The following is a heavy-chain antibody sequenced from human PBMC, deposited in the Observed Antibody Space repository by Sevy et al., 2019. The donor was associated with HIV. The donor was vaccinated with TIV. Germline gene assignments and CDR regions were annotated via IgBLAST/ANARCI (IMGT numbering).Heavy chain of an antibody. CDR2: ISSSGNSI. V-gene: IGHV3-11*01. CDR1: GFTFSDYY. J-gene: IGHJ4*02. Sequence: GSLRLSCAASGFTFSDYYMSWVRQAPGKGLEWVSYISSSGNSIYVADSVKGRFTVSRDNAKNSLYLQMNSLRGEDTAVYYCARAGGDWDIDYWGQGTLVTVSS. CDR3: ARAGGDWDIDY. D-gene: IGHD2-21*02.